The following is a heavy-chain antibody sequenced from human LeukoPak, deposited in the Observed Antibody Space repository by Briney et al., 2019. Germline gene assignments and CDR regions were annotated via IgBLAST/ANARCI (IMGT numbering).Heavy chain of an antibody. CDR2: ISGTGGST. CDR3: AKSVPVVNAFDI. V-gene: IGHV3-23*01. J-gene: IGHJ3*02. CDR1: GFTFSSYA. Sequence: GGSLRLSCAASGFTFSSYAMTWVRQAPGKGLEWVSSISGTGGSTFYADSVKGRFTISRDNSKNTLYLQMNSLRAEDTAIYYCAKSVPVVNAFDIWGQGTMVTVSS. D-gene: IGHD4-23*01.